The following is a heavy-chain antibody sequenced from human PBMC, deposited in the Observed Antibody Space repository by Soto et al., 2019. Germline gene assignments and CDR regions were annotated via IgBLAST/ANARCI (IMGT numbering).Heavy chain of an antibody. V-gene: IGHV1-18*01. CDR2: ISAYKGNT. J-gene: IGHJ4*02. Sequence: QVQLVQSGAEVKKPGASVKVSCKASGYTFTSYGISWVRQAPGQGLEWMGWISAYKGNTNYAQKLQGRVTMTTDTSTSKAHMELRSLRSDDTAVYYCARAQHDYGDYVSSDYWGQGTLVTVSS. CDR3: ARAQHDYGDYVSSDY. D-gene: IGHD4-17*01. CDR1: GYTFTSYG.